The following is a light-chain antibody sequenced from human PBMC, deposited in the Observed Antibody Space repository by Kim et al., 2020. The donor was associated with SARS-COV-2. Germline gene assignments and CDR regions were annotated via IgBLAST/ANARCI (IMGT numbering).Light chain of an antibody. CDR3: QQRTNWPKYT. Sequence: LSPGESATLACRASQSVSSYLAWYQQKFGQAPRLLIYDASNRATGIPARFSGSGSGTDFTLTISSLEPEDFAVYYCQQRTNWPKYTFGQGTKLEI. J-gene: IGKJ2*01. CDR2: DAS. CDR1: QSVSSY. V-gene: IGKV3-11*01.